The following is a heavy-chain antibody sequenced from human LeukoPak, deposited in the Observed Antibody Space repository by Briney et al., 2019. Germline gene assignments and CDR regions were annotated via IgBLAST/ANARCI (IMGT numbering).Heavy chain of an antibody. CDR2: IYHSGST. Sequence: SETLSLTCTVSGGSISSYYWSWIRQPPGKGLEWIGYIYHSGSTYYNPSLKSRVTISVDRSKNQFSLKLSSVTAADTAVYYCASQAELDPRTYGGFSYWGQGTLVTVSS. CDR1: GGSISSYY. CDR3: ASQAELDPRTYGGFSY. V-gene: IGHV4-59*12. D-gene: IGHD4/OR15-4a*01. J-gene: IGHJ4*02.